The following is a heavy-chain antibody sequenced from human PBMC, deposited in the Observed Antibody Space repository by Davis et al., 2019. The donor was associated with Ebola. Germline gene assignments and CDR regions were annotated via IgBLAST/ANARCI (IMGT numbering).Heavy chain of an antibody. D-gene: IGHD2-2*01. J-gene: IGHJ4*02. V-gene: IGHV5-51*01. CDR3: ARHPPYATGWHYFDF. Sequence: GESLKISCKGSGYSFTSNWIGWVRQMPGKGPEWMGIIFPGDSDTRYSPSFQSQVTISADKSINTAYLQWSTLKASDTAMYYCARHPPYATGWHYFDFWGQGTLVTVSS. CDR1: GYSFTSNW. CDR2: IFPGDSDT.